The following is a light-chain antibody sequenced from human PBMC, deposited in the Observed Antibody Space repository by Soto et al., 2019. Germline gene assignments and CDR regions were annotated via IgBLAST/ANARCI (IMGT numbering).Light chain of an antibody. V-gene: IGKV3-15*01. CDR1: QSVSSN. Sequence: EIVMTQSPATLSVSPGERATLSCRASQSVSSNLAWYQQKPGQAPRLLVYGASTRATGIPARFSGSGSGTEFTLTLSSLQSEDFAFYYCQQYNDWRTFGQGTKLEIK. CDR3: QQYNDWRT. J-gene: IGKJ2*01. CDR2: GAS.